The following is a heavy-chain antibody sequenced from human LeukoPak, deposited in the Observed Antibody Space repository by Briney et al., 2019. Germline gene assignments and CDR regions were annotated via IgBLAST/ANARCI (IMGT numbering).Heavy chain of an antibody. CDR1: GFTFSSYE. J-gene: IGHJ4*02. CDR2: ISSSGSTI. Sequence: QPGGSLRLSCAASGFTFSSYEMNWVRQAPGKGLEWVSYISSSGSTIYYADSVKGRFTVSRDNAKNSLYLQMNSLRAEDTAVYYCARLGLEGYSSSWPYFDYWGQGTLVTVSS. D-gene: IGHD6-13*01. V-gene: IGHV3-48*03. CDR3: ARLGLEGYSSSWPYFDY.